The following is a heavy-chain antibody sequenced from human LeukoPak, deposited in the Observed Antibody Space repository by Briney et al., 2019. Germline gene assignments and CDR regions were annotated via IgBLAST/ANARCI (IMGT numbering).Heavy chain of an antibody. CDR1: GGSISSSDYY. J-gene: IGHJ4*02. CDR2: IYYTGST. Sequence: SETLSLTCSVSGGSISSSDYYWSWIRQPPGKGLEWLGNIYYTGSTSYNPSLKSRVTLSVDTFKNQFSLHLSSVTAADTAVYYCARQPVYDSSGYYPHWGQGTLVTVSS. V-gene: IGHV4-39*07. CDR3: ARQPVYDSSGYYPH. D-gene: IGHD3-22*01.